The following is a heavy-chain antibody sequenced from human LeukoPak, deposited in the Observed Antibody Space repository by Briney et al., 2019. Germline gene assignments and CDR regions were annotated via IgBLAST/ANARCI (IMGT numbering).Heavy chain of an antibody. D-gene: IGHD6-19*01. J-gene: IGHJ4*02. CDR2: ISSNGYNT. Sequence: GGSLRLSCAASGFTFSIYAMHWVRQAPGKGLEYVSAISSNGYNTYYANSVRGRFTISRDNSNNTLYLQMGSLRAEDMAVYYCARVAVAGHHFDYWGQGTLVTVSS. V-gene: IGHV3-64*01. CDR1: GFTFSIYA. CDR3: ARVAVAGHHFDY.